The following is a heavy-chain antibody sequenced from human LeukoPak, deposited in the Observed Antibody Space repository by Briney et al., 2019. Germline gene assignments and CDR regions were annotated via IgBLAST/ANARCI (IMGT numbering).Heavy chain of an antibody. V-gene: IGHV1-8*03. CDR1: GYTFTSYD. Sequence: ASVKVSCKASGYTFTSYDINWVRQATGQGLEWMGWMNPNSGNTGYAQKFQGRVTITRNTSISTAYMELSSLRSEDTAVYYCVVVTAISWFDPWGQGTLVTVSS. CDR3: VVVTAISWFDP. CDR2: MNPNSGNT. D-gene: IGHD2-21*02. J-gene: IGHJ5*02.